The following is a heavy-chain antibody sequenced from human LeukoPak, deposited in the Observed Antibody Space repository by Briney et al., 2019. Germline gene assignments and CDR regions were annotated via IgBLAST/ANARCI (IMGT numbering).Heavy chain of an antibody. J-gene: IGHJ4*02. V-gene: IGHV1-2*02. CDR2: INPNSGGT. D-gene: IGHD6-13*01. CDR1: GYTFTGYY. CDR3: ARDLRGRGIADFDY. Sequence: ASVKVSCKASGYTFTGYYMHWVRQAPGQGLEWMGWINPNSGGTNYAQKFQGRVTMTRDTSISTAYMELSRLRSDDTAVYYCARDLRGRGIADFDYWGQGTLVTVSS.